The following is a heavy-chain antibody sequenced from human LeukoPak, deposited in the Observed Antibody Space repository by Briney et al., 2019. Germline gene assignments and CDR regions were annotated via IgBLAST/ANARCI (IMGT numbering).Heavy chain of an antibody. CDR2: ISGSGGST. V-gene: IGHV3-23*01. CDR3: AKERGARGGVGAFY. Sequence: GGSLRLSCAASGFTFSSYAMSWVRQAPGKELEWVSAISGSGGSTYYADSVKGRFTISRDNSKNTLYLQMNSLRAEDTAVYYCAKERGARGGVGAFYWGQGTLVTVSS. CDR1: GFTFSSYA. D-gene: IGHD1-26*01. J-gene: IGHJ4*02.